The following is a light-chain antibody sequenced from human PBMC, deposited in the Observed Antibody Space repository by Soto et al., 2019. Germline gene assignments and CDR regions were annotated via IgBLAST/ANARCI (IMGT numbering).Light chain of an antibody. J-gene: IGKJ4*01. CDR2: TVS. Sequence: DIVMTQTPLSLPVTPGKPASISCGSSQSLLDSDDGNTYLDWYLQKPGQSPQLLIYTVSYRASGVPDRFSGSGSGTDFTLKISRVEADDVGVYYCMQRIEFPLTFGGGTKVDIK. CDR3: MQRIEFPLT. V-gene: IGKV2-40*01. CDR1: QSLLDSDDGNTY.